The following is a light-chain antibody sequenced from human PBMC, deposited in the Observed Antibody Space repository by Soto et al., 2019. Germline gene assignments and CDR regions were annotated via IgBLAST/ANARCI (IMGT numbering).Light chain of an antibody. CDR1: QSISSY. Sequence: DIQMTQSPSSLSASVGDRVTITCRASQSISSYLNWYQRKPGKAPNLLIYDASSLQSGVPSRFSGSGSGTDFTLTINSLESEDFAVYYCQQRSNWPLTFGGGTKVDIK. J-gene: IGKJ4*01. CDR2: DAS. CDR3: QQRSNWPLT. V-gene: IGKV1-39*01.